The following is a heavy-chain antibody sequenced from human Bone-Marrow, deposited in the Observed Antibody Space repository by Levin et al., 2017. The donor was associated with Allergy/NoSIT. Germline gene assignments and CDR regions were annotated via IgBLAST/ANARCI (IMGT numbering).Heavy chain of an antibody. CDR3: ARECGGSCRDAFDI. Sequence: LSLTCAASGFTFSSYDMHWVRQATGKGLEWVSAIGTAGDTYYPGSVKGRFTISRENAKNSLYLQMNSLRAGDTAVYYCARECGGSCRDAFDIWGQGTMVTVSS. V-gene: IGHV3-13*01. D-gene: IGHD2-15*01. CDR2: IGTAGDT. CDR1: GFTFSSYD. J-gene: IGHJ3*02.